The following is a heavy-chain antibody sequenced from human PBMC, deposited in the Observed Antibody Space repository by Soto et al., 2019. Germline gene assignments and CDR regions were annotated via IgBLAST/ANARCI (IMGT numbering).Heavy chain of an antibody. V-gene: IGHV1-18*01. J-gene: IGHJ3*02. CDR2: ISAYNGNT. CDR3: ARDPRYFASESDAFDI. D-gene: IGHD3-10*01. Sequence: QVQLVQSGAEVKKPGASVKVSCKASGYTLSNYGISWVRQAPGQGLELMGCISAYNGNTNYAQKFQGRVTMTTDTSTNTAYMELRSLRSDDTAVYYCARDPRYFASESDAFDIWGQGTMVTVSS. CDR1: GYTLSNYG.